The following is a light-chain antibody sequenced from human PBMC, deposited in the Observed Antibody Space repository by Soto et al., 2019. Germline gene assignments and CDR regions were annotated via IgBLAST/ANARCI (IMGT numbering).Light chain of an antibody. CDR1: QRVSNN. V-gene: IGKV3-15*01. CDR2: GAS. Sequence: EIVMTQSPATLSVSPGERATLSCRASQRVSNNLAWYQQKPGQAPRLLIYGASTRATGIPARFSGSGSGTEFTLIISSLQSEDFAVYYCQQYYEWVTFGGGTKVEIK. CDR3: QQYYEWVT. J-gene: IGKJ4*01.